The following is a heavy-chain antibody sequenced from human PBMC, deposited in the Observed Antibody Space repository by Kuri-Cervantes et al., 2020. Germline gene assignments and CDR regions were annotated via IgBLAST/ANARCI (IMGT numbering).Heavy chain of an antibody. J-gene: IGHJ4*02. Sequence: SVKVSCKASGYTFTSYCMHWVRQAPGQGLEWMGGIIPIFGTANYAQKFQGRVTITADKSTSTAYMELSSLRSEDTAVYYCARDGGNSGDLDYWGQGTLVTVSS. V-gene: IGHV1-69*06. CDR2: IIPIFGTA. CDR3: ARDGGNSGDLDY. CDR1: GYTFTSYC. D-gene: IGHD4-23*01.